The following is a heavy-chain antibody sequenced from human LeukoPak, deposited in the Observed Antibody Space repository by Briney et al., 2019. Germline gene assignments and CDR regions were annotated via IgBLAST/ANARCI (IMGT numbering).Heavy chain of an antibody. V-gene: IGHV3-30*04. CDR3: ARAPDPGSPDY. J-gene: IGHJ4*02. CDR2: ISYDGSNK. D-gene: IGHD3-10*01. CDR1: GFTFSSYA. Sequence: GRSLRLSCAASGFTFSSYAMHWVRQAPGKGPEWVAVISYDGSNKYYADSVKGRFTISRDNSKNTLYLQMNSLRAEDTAVYYCARAPDPGSPDYWGQGTLVTVSS.